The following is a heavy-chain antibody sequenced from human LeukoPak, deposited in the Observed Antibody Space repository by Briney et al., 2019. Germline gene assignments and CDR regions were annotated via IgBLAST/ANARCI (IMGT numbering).Heavy chain of an antibody. V-gene: IGHV3-21*01. CDR3: ATEFAGSASGAGY. CDR2: MSASSGLI. Sequence: PGGSLRLSCAASGFTFSSYSMNWVRQAPGKGLEWVSSMSASSGLIYYAYSGKGRFTISRDSATSSLYLQMNRLRVEDTAVYYCATEFAGSASGAGYWGQGTLVTASS. D-gene: IGHD1-26*01. CDR1: GFTFSSYS. J-gene: IGHJ4*02.